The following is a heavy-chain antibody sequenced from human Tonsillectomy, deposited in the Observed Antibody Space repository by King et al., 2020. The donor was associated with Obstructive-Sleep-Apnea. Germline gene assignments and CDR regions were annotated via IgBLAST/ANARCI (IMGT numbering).Heavy chain of an antibody. J-gene: IGHJ4*02. CDR2: ISSSGTDT. V-gene: IGHV3-21*01. CDR1: GFSFSSHT. CDR3: ASQKGFDD. Sequence: VQLVESGGGLVKPGGSLRLSCAASGFSFSSHTISWVRQAPGKGLEWVSSISSSGTDTYYADPVKGRFTISRDNAKNALYFQMNSLRAEDTARYYCASQKGFDDWGQGTLVTVSS.